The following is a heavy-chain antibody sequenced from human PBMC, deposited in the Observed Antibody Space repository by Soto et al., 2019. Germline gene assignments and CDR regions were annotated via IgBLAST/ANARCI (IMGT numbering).Heavy chain of an antibody. CDR1: GGSISSYY. CDR3: ARCGGGRSSYYYYYYGMDV. CDR2: IYYSGST. V-gene: IGHV4-59*01. Sequence: QVQLQESGPGLVKPSETLSLTCTVSGGSISSYYWSWIRQPPGKGLEWIGYIYYSGSTNYNPSLKSRVTISVGTARNQFSLKLSSVTAADTAVYYCARCGGGRSSYYYYYYGMDVWGQGTTVTVSS. J-gene: IGHJ6*02. D-gene: IGHD6-6*01.